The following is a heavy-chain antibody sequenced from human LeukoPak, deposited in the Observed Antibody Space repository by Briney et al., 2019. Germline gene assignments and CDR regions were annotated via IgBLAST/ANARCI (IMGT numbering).Heavy chain of an antibody. CDR1: GGTFSSYA. J-gene: IGHJ3*02. CDR2: IIPILGIA. Sequence: SVKVSCKASGGTFSSYAISWVRQAPGQGLEWMGRIIPILGIANYAQKFQGRVTITADKSTSTAYMELSSLRSEDTAVYYCSRGIVLRFLEWLPPDAFDIWGQGTMVTVSS. V-gene: IGHV1-69*04. CDR3: SRGIVLRFLEWLPPDAFDI. D-gene: IGHD3-3*01.